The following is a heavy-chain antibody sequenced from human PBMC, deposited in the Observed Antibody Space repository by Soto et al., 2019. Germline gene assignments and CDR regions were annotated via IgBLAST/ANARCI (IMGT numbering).Heavy chain of an antibody. CDR2: IYSGDST. J-gene: IGHJ4*02. CDR3: ATDRAESGCFQY. Sequence: GGSLRLSCAASGFTVNSNYMSWVRQAPGKGLEWVSLIYSGDSTYYADSVKGRFTISRDNSKNTLYLQMNSLRVEDTAVYYCATDRAESGCFQYWGQGTLVTVSS. D-gene: IGHD3-10*01. CDR1: GFTVNSNY. V-gene: IGHV3-66*01.